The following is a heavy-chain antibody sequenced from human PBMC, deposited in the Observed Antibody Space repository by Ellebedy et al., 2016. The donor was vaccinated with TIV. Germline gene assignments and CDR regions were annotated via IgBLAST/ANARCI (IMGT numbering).Heavy chain of an antibody. J-gene: IGHJ4*02. CDR1: GFTVTTNY. V-gene: IGHV3-74*01. CDR2: IATDGSTT. Sequence: GESLKISCAASGFTVTTNYMNWVRQAPGKGLEWVSRIATDGSTTNYADSVKGRFTISRDNAKKTLYLQMNSLRAEDTAVYYCASSPHSSDSYWGQGTLVTVSS. D-gene: IGHD6-19*01. CDR3: ASSPHSSDSY.